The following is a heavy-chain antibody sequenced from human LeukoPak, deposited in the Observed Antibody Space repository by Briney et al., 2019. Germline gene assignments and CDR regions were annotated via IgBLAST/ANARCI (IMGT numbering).Heavy chain of an antibody. V-gene: IGHV4-39*07. CDR2: IYYSGGT. Sequence: PSETLSLTCTVSGGSISITTYYWGWIRQPPGKGLEWIGNIYYSGGTYYNPSLKSRVTISVDTSKNQFSLKLSSVTAADTAVYYCARDYMVRGVIDYWGQGTLVTVSS. CDR1: GGSISITTYY. CDR3: ARDYMVRGVIDY. J-gene: IGHJ4*02. D-gene: IGHD3-10*01.